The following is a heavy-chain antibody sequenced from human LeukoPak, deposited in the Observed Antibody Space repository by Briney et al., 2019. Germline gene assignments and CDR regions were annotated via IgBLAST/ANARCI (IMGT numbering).Heavy chain of an antibody. CDR3: TRGSSGRRDN. J-gene: IGHJ1*01. Sequence: ASVKVSCKASGYTFTSCDINWVRQATGQGLEWMGWMNPNSGNTGYGHSFQGRVTMTRDISIGTAYMELSNRTSENPAIYYCTRGSSGRRDNWGKGTLVTVSA. V-gene: IGHV1-8*01. D-gene: IGHD6-19*01. CDR2: MNPNSGNT. CDR1: GYTFTSCD.